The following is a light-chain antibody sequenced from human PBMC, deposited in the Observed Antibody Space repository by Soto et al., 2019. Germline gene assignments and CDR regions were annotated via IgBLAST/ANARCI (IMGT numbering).Light chain of an antibody. J-gene: IGKJ1*01. V-gene: IGKV3-15*01. Sequence: EIVLARSPATLSVSPGERARLACRASQSVSTNLAWYQQRPGQAPRLLTFGASTGATTIPARFSGSGSGTEFTLTICSLQPDDFATYYCQQYDIYWTFGQGPKVDIK. CDR2: GAS. CDR3: QQYDIYWT. CDR1: QSVSTN.